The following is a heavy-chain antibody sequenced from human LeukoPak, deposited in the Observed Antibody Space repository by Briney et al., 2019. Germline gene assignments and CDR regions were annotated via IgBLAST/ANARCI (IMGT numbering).Heavy chain of an antibody. D-gene: IGHD3-3*01. CDR2: IKQDGSEK. Sequence: GGSLRLSCAASGFTFSSYWMSWVRQAPGKGLEWVANIKQDGSEKYYVDSVKGRFTISRDNAKNSLYLQMNSLRAEDTAVYYCAKPLRFLEWLLSPFDYWGQGTLVTVSS. V-gene: IGHV3-7*01. CDR3: AKPLRFLEWLLSPFDY. CDR1: GFTFSSYW. J-gene: IGHJ4*02.